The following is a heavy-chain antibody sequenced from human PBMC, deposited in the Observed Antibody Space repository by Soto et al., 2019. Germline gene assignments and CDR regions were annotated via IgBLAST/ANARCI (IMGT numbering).Heavy chain of an antibody. CDR1: GYAFTIYY. CDR2: INPSGGST. V-gene: IGHV1-46*03. CDR3: ARRWCSSTSCYAGFDP. J-gene: IGHJ5*02. D-gene: IGHD2-2*01. Sequence: ASVNVSCKAAGYAFTIYYMHWVRQAPRQGLEWMGIINPSGGSTSYAQKFQGRVTMTRDTSTSTVYMELSSLRSEDTAVYYCARRWCSSTSCYAGFDPWGQGTLVTVSS.